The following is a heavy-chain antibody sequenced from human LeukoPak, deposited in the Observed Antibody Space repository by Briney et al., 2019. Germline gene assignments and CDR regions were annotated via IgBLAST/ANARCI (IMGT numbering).Heavy chain of an antibody. CDR3: ARGIQLYYDL. CDR2: INPSGGST. J-gene: IGHJ5*02. Sequence: MXXVRQAPGQGLEWMGIINPSGGSTSYAQKFQGRVTMTRDTSTSTVYMELSSLRSEDTAVYYCARGIQLYYDLWGQGTLVTVSS. D-gene: IGHD5-18*01. V-gene: IGHV1-46*01.